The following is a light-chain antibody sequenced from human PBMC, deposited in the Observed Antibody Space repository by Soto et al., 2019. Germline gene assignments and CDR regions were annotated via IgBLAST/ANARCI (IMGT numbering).Light chain of an antibody. Sequence: EIVLTQSPGTLSLSPGERATLSCRASQSVPKNYLAWYQQKPGQAPRLLIYDASSRATGIPDRFSGSGSGPDFTLAISKLEPEDSAVYSCHQYAYSPPTFGQGTRVEIK. CDR1: QSVPKNY. CDR2: DAS. J-gene: IGKJ1*01. CDR3: HQYAYSPPT. V-gene: IGKV3-20*01.